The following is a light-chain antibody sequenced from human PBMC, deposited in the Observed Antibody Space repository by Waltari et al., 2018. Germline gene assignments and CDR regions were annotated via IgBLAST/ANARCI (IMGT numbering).Light chain of an antibody. CDR3: AAWDDSLNGHVV. Sequence: QSVLTQPPSASGTPGQRVTISCSGSNSTIGHTVVSWYQQLPGTAPKLLIHSNNQRPSGVPDRFSGSKSGTSASLAISGLQSADEADYYCAAWDDSLNGHVVFGGGTKLTVL. CDR1: NSTIGHTV. CDR2: SNN. J-gene: IGLJ2*01. V-gene: IGLV1-44*01.